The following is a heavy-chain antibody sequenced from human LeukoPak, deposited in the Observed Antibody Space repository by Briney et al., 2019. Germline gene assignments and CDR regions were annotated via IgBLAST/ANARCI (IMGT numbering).Heavy chain of an antibody. CDR1: GFTFSSYW. CDR3: ARDLLGSQLRYFDWSLYFDY. J-gene: IGHJ4*02. V-gene: IGHV3-7*01. CDR2: IKEDGSEK. D-gene: IGHD3-9*01. Sequence: GGSLRLSCAASGFTFSSYWMSLVRQAPGKGLEWVANIKEDGSEKYNVDSVKGRFTISRDNAKNSLYLQMNSLRAEDTAVYYCARDLLGSQLRYFDWSLYFDYWGQGTLVTVSS.